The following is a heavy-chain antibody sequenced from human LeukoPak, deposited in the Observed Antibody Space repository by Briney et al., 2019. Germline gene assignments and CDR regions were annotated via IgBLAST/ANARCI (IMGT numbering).Heavy chain of an antibody. V-gene: IGHV3-21*01. CDR1: EFPFSMYW. CDR3: ARIYIYGSPTSYFDY. Sequence: GGSLRLSCAASEFPFSMYWMNWVRQAPGKGLEWVSSISSSSSYIYYADSVKGRFTISRDNAKNSLYLQMNSLRAEDTSVYYCARIYIYGSPTSYFDYWGQGTLVTVSS. CDR2: ISSSSSYI. J-gene: IGHJ4*02. D-gene: IGHD5-18*01.